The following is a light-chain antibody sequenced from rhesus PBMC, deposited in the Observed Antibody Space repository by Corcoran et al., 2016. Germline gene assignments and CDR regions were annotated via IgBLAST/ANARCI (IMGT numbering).Light chain of an antibody. CDR3: YQHSSGYT. CDR2: GAS. V-gene: IGKV3-10*01. J-gene: IGKJ1*01. Sequence: QVILTQSPATLSLSPGERATLSCRASQSVSSYLAWYQQKPGQAPRLLISGASSRATGLPDRFSGSGSGTDFTLTISSLGPEDVGVYPCYQHSSGYTFGQGTKVEIK. CDR1: QSVSSY.